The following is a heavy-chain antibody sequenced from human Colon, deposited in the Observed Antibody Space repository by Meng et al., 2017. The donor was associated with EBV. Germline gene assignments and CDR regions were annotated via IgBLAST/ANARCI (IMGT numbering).Heavy chain of an antibody. D-gene: IGHD2-8*02. CDR3: ARRPTGIDY. CDR2: IIHGGSP. V-gene: IGHV4-34*12. CDR1: CGSLSGAY. Sequence: QRQLQRWGEGLFQPSETLVLTGAVNCGSLSGAYWNRIRQRPGKGLEWIGEIIHGGSPSYNPSLKSRVTISIDTSKNQLSLMLSSVTAADTAVYYCARRPTGIDYWGQGTLVTVSS. J-gene: IGHJ4*02.